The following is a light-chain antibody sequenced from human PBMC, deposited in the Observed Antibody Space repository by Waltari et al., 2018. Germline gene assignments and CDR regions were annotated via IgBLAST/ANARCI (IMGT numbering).Light chain of an antibody. V-gene: IGLV1-40*01. Sequence: QSVLTQPPSMSGAPGQSVTIPCTGSSSNIRAGHHVKGHQVFPGTAPKLLIYGNNNRPSGVPDRFSGSKSDTSASLAIGGLQAEDEADYYCQSFDIRLSGGVVFGGGTKVTVL. CDR2: GNN. J-gene: IGLJ3*02. CDR3: QSFDIRLSGGVV. CDR1: SSNIRAGHH.